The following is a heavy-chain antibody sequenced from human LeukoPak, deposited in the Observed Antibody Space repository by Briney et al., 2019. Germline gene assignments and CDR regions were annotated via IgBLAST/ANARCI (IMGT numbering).Heavy chain of an antibody. V-gene: IGHV4-30-4*08. D-gene: IGHD2-2*01. J-gene: IGHJ3*01. CDR2: IYYSGST. CDR1: GGSISSGDYY. Sequence: KPSQTLSLTCTVSGGSISSGDYYWSWIRQPPGKGLEWIGYIYYSGSTYYNPSLKSRVTISVDTSKNQFSLKLSSVTAADTAVYYCARARGLYCSSTSCYADAFXXWGQGTMVTV. CDR3: ARARGLYCSSTSCYADAFXX.